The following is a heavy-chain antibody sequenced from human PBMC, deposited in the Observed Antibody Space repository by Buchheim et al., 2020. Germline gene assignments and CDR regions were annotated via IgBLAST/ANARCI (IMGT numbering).Heavy chain of an antibody. CDR3: ARVGLQLLNYYYYGMDV. D-gene: IGHD2-2*01. CDR2: IYTSGST. V-gene: IGHV4-61*02. CDR1: GGSISSGSYY. J-gene: IGHJ6*02. Sequence: QVQLQESGPGLVKPSQTLSLTCTVSGGSISSGSYYWSWIRQPAGKGLEWIGRIYTSGSTNYNPSLKSRVTISVATSKNQFSLKLSSVTAADTAVYYCARVGLQLLNYYYYGMDVWGQGTT.